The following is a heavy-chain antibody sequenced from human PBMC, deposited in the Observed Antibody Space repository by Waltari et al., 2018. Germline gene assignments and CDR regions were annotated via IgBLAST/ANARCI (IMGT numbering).Heavy chain of an antibody. Sequence: QVQLQESGPGLVKPSETLSLTCAVSGYSISSGYYWGWIRQPPGKGLEWIGSIYHSGSTYYNPFLKSRGTISVDTSKNQFSLKLSSVTAADTAVYYCARRRLSSGWYWGQGTLVTVSS. V-gene: IGHV4-38-2*01. CDR2: IYHSGST. D-gene: IGHD6-19*01. CDR3: ARRRLSSGWY. J-gene: IGHJ4*02. CDR1: GYSISSGYY.